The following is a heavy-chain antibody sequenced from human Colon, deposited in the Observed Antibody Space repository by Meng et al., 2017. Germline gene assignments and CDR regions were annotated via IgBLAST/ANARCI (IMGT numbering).Heavy chain of an antibody. CDR3: AVDRSGYNIRYYFDD. CDR2: INPNSGGT. J-gene: IGHJ4*02. CDR1: GYTFTGNY. D-gene: IGHD3-3*01. Sequence: ASVKVSCKASGYTFTGNYMHWVRQAPGQGPEWMGWINPNSGGTKYAQKFQDRVTMTRDTSISTGYMELSGLRSDDTAVYYCAVDRSGYNIRYYFDDWGQGTLVTVSS. V-gene: IGHV1-2*02.